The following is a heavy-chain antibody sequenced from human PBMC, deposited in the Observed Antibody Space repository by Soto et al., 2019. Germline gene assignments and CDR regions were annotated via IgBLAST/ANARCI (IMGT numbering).Heavy chain of an antibody. CDR1: GFTFTTYA. Sequence: EIELLESGGGLVQPGGSLRLSCAASGFTFTTYAMGWVRQAPGKGLEWVSSISGSGAGTFYADSVKGRFTISRDNAKKMVYLQMNGLRADYTAVYYCAKEALTVAGNNFDSWGQGTLVTVSS. CDR2: ISGSGAGT. D-gene: IGHD6-19*01. CDR3: AKEALTVAGNNFDS. V-gene: IGHV3-23*01. J-gene: IGHJ4*02.